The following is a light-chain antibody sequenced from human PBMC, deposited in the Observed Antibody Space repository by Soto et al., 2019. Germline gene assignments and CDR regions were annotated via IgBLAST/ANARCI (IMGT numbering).Light chain of an antibody. CDR3: QQRSNWPT. CDR2: DDS. CDR1: QSVHNY. V-gene: IGKV3-11*01. Sequence: EIVLTQSPPTLSLSPGEGATLSCRASQSVHNYLAWYQQKPGQAPRLLMYDDSNRAAGTPARFRGSGSGTDFTLTISSLAPEDFAVYYCQQRSNWPTFGQGTRLEIK. J-gene: IGKJ5*01.